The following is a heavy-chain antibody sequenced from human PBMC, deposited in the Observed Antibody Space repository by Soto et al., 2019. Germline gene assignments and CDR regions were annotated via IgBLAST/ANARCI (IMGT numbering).Heavy chain of an antibody. CDR2: ISNNGGST. Sequence: EVQLLESGGGLVQPGGSLRLSCAASGFTFSNYAMSWVRQAPGKGLEWVSVISNNGGSTYYADSVKGRFTISRDNSKNMLYLQMNSLRADDKDVYYCAKDESAGYYYFDYWGQGSLVTVS. V-gene: IGHV3-23*01. J-gene: IGHJ4*02. CDR3: AKDESAGYYYFDY. CDR1: GFTFSNYA. D-gene: IGHD3-9*01.